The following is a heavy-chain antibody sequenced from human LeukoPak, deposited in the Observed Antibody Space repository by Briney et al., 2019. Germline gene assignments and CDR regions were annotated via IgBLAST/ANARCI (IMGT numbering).Heavy chain of an antibody. CDR3: ARDYYASIYYYYMDV. CDR1: GYTFTGYY. CDR2: INPKRGGT. J-gene: IGHJ6*03. V-gene: IGHV1-2*02. Sequence: ASVKVSCKASGYTFTGYYMHWVRQAPGQGLEWMGWINPKRGGTNYAQKFQGRVTMTRDTSISTAYMVLSRLRSDDTAVYYCARDYYASIYYYYMDVWGKGTTVTVSS. D-gene: IGHD3-22*01.